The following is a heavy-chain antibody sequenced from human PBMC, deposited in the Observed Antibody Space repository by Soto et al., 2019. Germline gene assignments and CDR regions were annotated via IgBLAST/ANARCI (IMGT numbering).Heavy chain of an antibody. J-gene: IGHJ6*02. Sequence: QVQLQESGPGLVKPSQTLSLTCTVSGGAISSGGYYWSWIRQHPGKGLEWIGYIYYSGSTYYNPYLMSRVTISVATSENQFSLKLSSVTAASTAVYYCARRNYYYYGMDVWAQGTTVTVSS. V-gene: IGHV4-31*03. CDR2: IYYSGST. CDR1: GGAISSGGYY. CDR3: ARRNYYYYGMDV.